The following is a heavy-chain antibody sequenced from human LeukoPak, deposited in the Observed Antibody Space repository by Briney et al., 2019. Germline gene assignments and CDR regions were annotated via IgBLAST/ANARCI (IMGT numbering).Heavy chain of an antibody. D-gene: IGHD3-3*01. CDR2: ISSSGSTI. Sequence: GGSLRLSCAASGFTFSSYEMNWVRQAPGKGLEWVSYISSSGSTIYYADSVKGRFTISRDNAKNSLYLQMNSLRAEDTAVYYCAKTTHLGFWSGQMYYFDYWGQGTLVTVSS. CDR1: GFTFSSYE. J-gene: IGHJ4*02. V-gene: IGHV3-48*03. CDR3: AKTTHLGFWSGQMYYFDY.